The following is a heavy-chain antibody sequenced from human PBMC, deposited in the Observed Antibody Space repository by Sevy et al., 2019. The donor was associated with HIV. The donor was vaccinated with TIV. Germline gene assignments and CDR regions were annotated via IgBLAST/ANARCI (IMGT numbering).Heavy chain of an antibody. CDR2: ISSSSSTI. Sequence: GGSLRLSCAASGFTFSSYSMNWVRQAPGKGLEWVSYISSSSSTIYYADSVKGRFTIYRDNAKNSLFLQMNSLIAEETAVDYCARVGKRDGSNYYYYYYMDVWGKGTTVTVSS. J-gene: IGHJ6*03. D-gene: IGHD7-27*01. CDR3: ARVGKRDGSNYYYYYYMDV. V-gene: IGHV3-48*01. CDR1: GFTFSSYS.